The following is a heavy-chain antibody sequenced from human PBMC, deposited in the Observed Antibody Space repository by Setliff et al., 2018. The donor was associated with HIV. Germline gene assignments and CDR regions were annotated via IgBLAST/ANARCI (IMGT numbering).Heavy chain of an antibody. V-gene: IGHV4-34*01. Sequence: SETLSLTCAVYGESLSDYYWSWIRQPPGKGLEWIGEINHNKSSDYNPSLKSRVTISVDTSKNQFSLKLSSVTAADTAVYYCARASLRCHLDYWGQGTLVTVSS. D-gene: IGHD4-17*01. J-gene: IGHJ4*02. CDR2: INHNKSS. CDR3: ARASLRCHLDY. CDR1: GESLSDYY.